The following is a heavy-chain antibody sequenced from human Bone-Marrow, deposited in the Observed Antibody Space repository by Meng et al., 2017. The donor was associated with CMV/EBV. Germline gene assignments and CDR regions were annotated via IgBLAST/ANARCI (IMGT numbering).Heavy chain of an antibody. V-gene: IGHV3-53*01. CDR1: GATVSSSY. D-gene: IGHD5/OR15-5a*01. Sequence: GESLKISCAASGATVSSSYMSWVRQAPGRGLEWVSVIYSSGKIYYADSVKGRFTISRDNSKNTLHLRMDSLSAGDTARYYCVRGSVYFDSWGQGTLVTVSS. J-gene: IGHJ4*02. CDR3: VRGSVYFDS. CDR2: IYSSGKI.